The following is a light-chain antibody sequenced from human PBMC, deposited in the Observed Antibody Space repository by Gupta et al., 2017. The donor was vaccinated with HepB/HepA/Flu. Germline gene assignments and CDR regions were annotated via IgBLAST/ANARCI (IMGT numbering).Light chain of an antibody. J-gene: IGKJ2*01. CDR3: QHQHSSPFP. CDR2: GAS. Sequence: EIELTPSPGTLSLSLGERAALSCRASHSVGSSYLAWYQQKPGQAPRLLVYGASSRATGLPDRFSGSGSGTEFTLTISRREPEDFAVYYCQHQHSSPFPFGQGTKLDIK. CDR1: HSVGSSY. V-gene: IGKV3-20*01.